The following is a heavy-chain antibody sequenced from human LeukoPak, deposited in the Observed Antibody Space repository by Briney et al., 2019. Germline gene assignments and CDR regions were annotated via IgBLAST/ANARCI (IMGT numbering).Heavy chain of an antibody. CDR2: IYSSGTT. J-gene: IGHJ2*01. CDR3: ARVVNWGLRYFDL. V-gene: IGHV4-59*01. Sequence: PSETLPLTCTVSGASISSSYWSWIRQPPGMGLEWIGYIYSSGTTNYSPSLKSRVTISVDTSKNQFSLKLTSVTAADTAVYYCARVVNWGLRYFDLWGRGTLVTVSS. D-gene: IGHD7-27*01. CDR1: GASISSSY.